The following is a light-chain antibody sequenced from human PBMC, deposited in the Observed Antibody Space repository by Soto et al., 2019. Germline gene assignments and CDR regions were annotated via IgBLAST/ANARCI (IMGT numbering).Light chain of an antibody. CDR3: SSYTRTHTRVV. CDR2: GVS. J-gene: IGLJ2*01. V-gene: IGLV2-14*01. Sequence: QSVLAQPASVSGSPGQSITISCTGTSXDIGNYNYVSWYQQHPSKAPKVMIYGVSNRPSGVSNRFSGSKSGNTASLTISGLPAGDDSHYFCSSYTRTHTRVVFGERTK. CDR1: SXDIGNYNY.